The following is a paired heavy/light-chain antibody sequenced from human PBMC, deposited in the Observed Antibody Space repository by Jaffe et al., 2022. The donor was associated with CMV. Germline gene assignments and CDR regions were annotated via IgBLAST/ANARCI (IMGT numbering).Heavy chain of an antibody. D-gene: IGHD3-10*01. Sequence: QVQLVESGGGVVQPGRSLRLSCAASGFTFSSYGMHWVRQAPGKGLEWVAVIWYDGSNKYYADSVKGRFTISRDNSKNTLYLQMNSLRAEDTAVYYCARQQVEKIRFGEREGYYYYYYMDVWGKGTTVTVSS. CDR1: GFTFSSYG. CDR2: IWYDGSNK. J-gene: IGHJ6*03. CDR3: ARQQVEKIRFGEREGYYYYYYMDV. V-gene: IGHV3-33*08.
Light chain of an antibody. CDR1: SLRSYY. CDR3: NSRDSSGNHPA. Sequence: SSELTQDPAVSVALGQTVRITCQGDSLRSYYASWYQQKPGQAPVLVIYGKNNRPSGIPDRFSGSSSGNTASLTITGAQAEDEADYYCNSRDSSGNHPAFGGGTKLTVL. V-gene: IGLV3-19*01. CDR2: GKN. J-gene: IGLJ2*01.